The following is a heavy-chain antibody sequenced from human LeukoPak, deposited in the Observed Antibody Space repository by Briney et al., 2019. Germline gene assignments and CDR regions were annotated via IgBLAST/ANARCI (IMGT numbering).Heavy chain of an antibody. D-gene: IGHD6-19*01. V-gene: IGHV4-34*01. CDR3: ARFSGWSGLYYYYYMDV. Sequence: SETLSLTCAVYGGSFSGYYWSWIRQPPGKGLEWIGEINHSGSTNYNPSLKSRVTISVDTSKNQSSLKLSSVTAADTAVYYCARFSGWSGLYYYYYMDVWGKGTTVTVSS. J-gene: IGHJ6*03. CDR1: GGSFSGYY. CDR2: INHSGST.